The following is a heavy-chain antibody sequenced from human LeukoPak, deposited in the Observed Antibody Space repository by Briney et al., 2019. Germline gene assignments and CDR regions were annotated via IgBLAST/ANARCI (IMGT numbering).Heavy chain of an antibody. V-gene: IGHV4-39*02. D-gene: IGHD3-10*01. CDR2: IYYSGST. J-gene: IGHJ3*02. CDR1: GGSISSSTYY. Sequence: PSETLSLTCTVSGGSISSSTYYWGWIRQPPGKGLEWIGSIYYSGSTYYNPSLNSRFTISVDTSKNQFSLKLSSVTAADTAMYYCAREGRFGERAFDIWGRGTMVTVSS. CDR3: AREGRFGERAFDI.